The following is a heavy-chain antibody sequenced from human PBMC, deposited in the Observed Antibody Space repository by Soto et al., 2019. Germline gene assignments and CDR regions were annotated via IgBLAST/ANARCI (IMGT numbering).Heavy chain of an antibody. Sequence: QVQLQESGPGLVKPSETLSLTCTVSGDSISSFYWSWIRQPPGKGLEWIGYVHYSGSTKYNPCLKSRVTMSVDTSKKQFSLHLSSVTAADTAVYYCARFPPFLTAITGFDPWGQGTLVAVSS. CDR1: GDSISSFY. V-gene: IGHV4-59*01. D-gene: IGHD7-27*01. CDR2: VHYSGST. J-gene: IGHJ5*02. CDR3: ARFPPFLTAITGFDP.